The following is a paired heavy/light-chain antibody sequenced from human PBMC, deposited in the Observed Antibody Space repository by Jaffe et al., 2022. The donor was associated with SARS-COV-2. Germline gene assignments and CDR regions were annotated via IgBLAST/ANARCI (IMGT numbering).Light chain of an antibody. CDR1: GSNIGTGYG. V-gene: IGLV1-40*01. CDR3: QSLDSSQTSWV. J-gene: IGLJ3*02. CDR2: GNN. Sequence: QSVLTQPPSVSGAPGQRVTISCTGTGSNIGTGYGVHWYQQLPGTAPRLLIYGNNNRPSGVPDRFSGSKSGTSASLAITGLQAVDEADYYCQSLDSSQTSWVFGGGTKLTVL.
Heavy chain of an antibody. V-gene: IGHV3-7*03. Sequence: EVQLVESGGGLVQPGGSLRLSCVASGFTISTYWVTWVRQAPGKGLEWVANIKQDGSAKWYVDSVKGRFTISRDNAKNSLSLQMTGLTGEDTAVYYCARQAAEVSYGMDVWGQGTTVTVS. CDR2: IKQDGSAK. J-gene: IGHJ6*02. D-gene: IGHD2-15*01. CDR1: GFTISTYW. CDR3: ARQAAEVSYGMDV.